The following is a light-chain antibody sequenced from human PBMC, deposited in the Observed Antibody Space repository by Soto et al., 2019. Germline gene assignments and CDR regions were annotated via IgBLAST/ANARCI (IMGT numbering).Light chain of an antibody. J-gene: IGKJ5*01. V-gene: IGKV1-5*01. CDR1: QGISSW. Sequence: DIQMTQSPSSLSASVGDRVTITCRASQGISSWLAWYQQKPGKAPKLLIYDASSLESGVPSRFSGSGPGTEFTLTISSLQPDDFATYYCQQYNSYSYTFGQGTRLEIK. CDR3: QQYNSYSYT. CDR2: DAS.